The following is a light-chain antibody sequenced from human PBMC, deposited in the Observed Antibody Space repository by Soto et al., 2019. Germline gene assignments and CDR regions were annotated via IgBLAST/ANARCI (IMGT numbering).Light chain of an antibody. Sequence: QSVLTQLPSVSAAPRQKVTISCSGSSSNIGNNYVSWYQQLPGTAPKLLIYDNDKRPSGIPDRFSGSKSGTSATLDITGLQTGDEADYYCATWDSTLSAVVFGGGTKLTVL. CDR1: SSNIGNNY. CDR2: DND. CDR3: ATWDSTLSAVV. J-gene: IGLJ2*01. V-gene: IGLV1-51*01.